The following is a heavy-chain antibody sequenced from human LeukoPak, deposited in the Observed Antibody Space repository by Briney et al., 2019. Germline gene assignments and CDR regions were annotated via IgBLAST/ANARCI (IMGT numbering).Heavy chain of an antibody. CDR2: IIPIFGTA. V-gene: IGHV1-69*06. J-gene: IGHJ4*02. D-gene: IGHD6-19*01. Sequence: SVKVSCKASGGTFSSYAISWVRQAPGQGLEWMGGIIPIFGTANYAQKFQGRVTITADKSTSTAYMELSSLRSEDTAVYYCASAYSCGLGEFDYWGQGTLVTVSS. CDR3: ASAYSCGLGEFDY. CDR1: GGTFSSYA.